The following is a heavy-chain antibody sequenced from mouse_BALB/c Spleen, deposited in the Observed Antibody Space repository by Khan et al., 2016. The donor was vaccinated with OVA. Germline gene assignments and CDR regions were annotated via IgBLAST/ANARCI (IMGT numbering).Heavy chain of an antibody. Sequence: QVQLKESGPGLVAPSQSLSITCTVSGFSLTSYGVSWVRQPPGKGLEWLGVIWGDGNTNFHSALRSRLSISQDHSKCQAFLKLNSLQTDDTATYYCAKDRGYYAVDYWGQGTSVTVSS. J-gene: IGHJ4*01. CDR1: GFSLTSYG. V-gene: IGHV2-3*01. CDR3: AKDRGYYAVDY. CDR2: IWGDGNT.